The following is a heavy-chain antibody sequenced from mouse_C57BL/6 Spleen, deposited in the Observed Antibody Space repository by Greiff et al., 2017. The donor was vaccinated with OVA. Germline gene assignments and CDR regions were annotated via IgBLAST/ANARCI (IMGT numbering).Heavy chain of an antibody. J-gene: IGHJ1*03. CDR3: ARDYGNYVWYFDV. V-gene: IGHV5-17*01. CDR1: GFTFSDYG. D-gene: IGHD2-1*01. Sequence: EVQLVESGGGLVKPGGSLKLSCAASGFTFSDYGMHWVRQAPEKGLEWVAYISSGSSTIYYADTVKGRFTISRDNAKNTLFLQMTSLRSEDTAMYYCARDYGNYVWYFDVWGTGTTVTVSS. CDR2: ISSGSSTI.